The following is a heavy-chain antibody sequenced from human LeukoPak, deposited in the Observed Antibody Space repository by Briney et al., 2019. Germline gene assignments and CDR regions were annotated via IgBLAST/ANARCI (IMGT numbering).Heavy chain of an antibody. Sequence: AGVSLRLSCSASGFTFSSYWMHWVRQAPGKGLVWVSHINSDGSSTSYADSVKGRFTISRDNAKNTLYLQMNSLRAEDTAVYYCARVEDYWGQGTLVTVSS. CDR1: GFTFSSYW. J-gene: IGHJ4*02. CDR2: INSDGSST. V-gene: IGHV3-74*01. CDR3: ARVEDY.